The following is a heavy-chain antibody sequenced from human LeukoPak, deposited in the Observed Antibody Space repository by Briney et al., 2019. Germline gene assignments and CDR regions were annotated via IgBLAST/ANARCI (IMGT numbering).Heavy chain of an antibody. V-gene: IGHV3-30*04. Sequence: GGSLRLSCAASGFTFRSYAMHWVRQAPGKGLEWVAVISYDGINKHFADSVKGRFTVSRDYSKNTPYLQMNSLRTDDTAVYYCARDVSSGWYYFDYWGQGTLVTVSS. CDR2: ISYDGINK. J-gene: IGHJ4*02. CDR1: GFTFRSYA. CDR3: ARDVSSGWYYFDY. D-gene: IGHD6-19*01.